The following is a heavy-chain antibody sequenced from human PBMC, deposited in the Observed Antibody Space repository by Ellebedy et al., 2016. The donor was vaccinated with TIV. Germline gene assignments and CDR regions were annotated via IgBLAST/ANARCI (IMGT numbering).Heavy chain of an antibody. J-gene: IGHJ4*02. Sequence: GESLKISXAASGFTFSGSAMHWVRQASGKGLEWVGRIRSKANSYATAYAASVKGRFTISRDDSKNTAYLQMNSLKTEDTAVYYCTSRSSSWYSVDYWGQGTLVTVSS. CDR1: GFTFSGSA. CDR3: TSRSSSWYSVDY. D-gene: IGHD6-13*01. CDR2: IRSKANSYAT. V-gene: IGHV3-73*01.